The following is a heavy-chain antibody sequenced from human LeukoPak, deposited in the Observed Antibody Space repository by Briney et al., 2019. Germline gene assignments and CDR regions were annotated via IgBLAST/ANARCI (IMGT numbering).Heavy chain of an antibody. CDR3: ARQITMIVGGRWFDP. CDR2: IYHSGST. CDR1: GGSISSGGYS. D-gene: IGHD3-22*01. V-gene: IGHV4-30-2*01. J-gene: IGHJ5*02. Sequence: SETLSLTCAVSGGSISSGGYSWSWIRQPPGEGLEWIGYIYHSGSTYYNPSLKSRVTISVDRSKNQFSLKLSSVTAADTAVYYCARQITMIVGGRWFDPWGQGTLVTVSS.